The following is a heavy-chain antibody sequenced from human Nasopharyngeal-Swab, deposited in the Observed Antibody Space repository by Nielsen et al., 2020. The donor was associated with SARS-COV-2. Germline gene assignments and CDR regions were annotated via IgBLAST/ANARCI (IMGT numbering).Heavy chain of an antibody. CDR2: ISYDGSNE. CDR1: VFTFSRSG. D-gene: IGHD4/OR15-4a*01. V-gene: IGHV3-30*18. Sequence: GESLKLSCAASVFTFSRSGMDWVRQPPGKGLEWVAVISYDGSNEYYGDSVKGRFTISRDNSKNTLYLQMNSLRVDDTAVYYCAKDVHGDYGGIDYWGQGILVTVSS. J-gene: IGHJ4*02. CDR3: AKDVHGDYGGIDY.